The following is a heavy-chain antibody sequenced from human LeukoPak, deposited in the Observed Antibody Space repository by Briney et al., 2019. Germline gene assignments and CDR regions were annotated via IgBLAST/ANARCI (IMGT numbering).Heavy chain of an antibody. CDR1: GYTFTSYG. J-gene: IGHJ4*02. CDR3: ARLKRRGMFDY. CDR2: ISAYNGNT. D-gene: IGHD2-15*01. Sequence: EASVKVSCKASGYTFTSYGISWVRQAPGQGLEWMGWISAYNGNTNYAQKLQDRVTMTTDTSTSTAYMELRSLRSDDTAVYYCARLKRRGMFDYWGQGTLVTVSS. V-gene: IGHV1-18*01.